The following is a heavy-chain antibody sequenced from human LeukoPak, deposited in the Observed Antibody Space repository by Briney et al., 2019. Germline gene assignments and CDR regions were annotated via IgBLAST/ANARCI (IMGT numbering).Heavy chain of an antibody. Sequence: ASVTVSCKASGYTFTSYYMHWVRQAPGQRLEWMGWINAGNGDTKYSQKFQGRVTITRDTSASTAYMELSSLRSEDTAVYYCAVGRGLLFDYWGQGTLVTVSS. J-gene: IGHJ4*02. CDR3: AVGRGLLFDY. V-gene: IGHV1-3*01. CDR2: INAGNGDT. CDR1: GYTFTSYY. D-gene: IGHD3-22*01.